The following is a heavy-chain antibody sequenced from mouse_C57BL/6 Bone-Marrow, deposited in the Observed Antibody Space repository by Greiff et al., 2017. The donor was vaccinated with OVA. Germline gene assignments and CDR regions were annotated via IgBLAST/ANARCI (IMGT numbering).Heavy chain of an antibody. V-gene: IGHV2-2*01. CDR3: AREGGTRRYFDV. Sequence: QVQLKQSGPGLVQPSQSLSITCTVSGFSLTSYGVHWVRQSPGKGLEWLGVIWSGGSTDYNAAFISRLSISKDNSKSQVFFKMKSLQADDTAIYYCAREGGTRRYFDVWGTGTTVTVSS. D-gene: IGHD4-1*01. CDR2: IWSGGST. J-gene: IGHJ1*03. CDR1: GFSLTSYG.